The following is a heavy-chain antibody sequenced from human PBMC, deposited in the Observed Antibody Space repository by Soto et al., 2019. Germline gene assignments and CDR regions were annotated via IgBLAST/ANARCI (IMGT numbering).Heavy chain of an antibody. J-gene: IGHJ6*02. D-gene: IGHD5-12*01. CDR1: GFTFSGSA. CDR2: IRSKANSYAT. Sequence: EVQLVESGGGLVQPGGSLKLSCAASGFTFSGSAMHWVRQASGKGLEWVGRIRSKANSYATAYAASVKGRFTISRDDSKNTAYLQMISLKTEDTAVYYCTRPKVATIGDYYYYYGMDVWGQGTTVTVSS. V-gene: IGHV3-73*01. CDR3: TRPKVATIGDYYYYYGMDV.